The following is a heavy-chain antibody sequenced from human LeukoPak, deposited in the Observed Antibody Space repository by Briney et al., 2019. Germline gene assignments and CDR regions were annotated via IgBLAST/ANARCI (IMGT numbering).Heavy chain of an antibody. CDR3: VVVVEPPDSDGFDV. Sequence: GGTLRLSCAASGFTFGNSWVHWVRHAPGKGLVWVSLINADGSTTTYADSVKGRFTISRDNARNTLSLQMNSLTIEDTAVYYCVVVVEPPDSDGFDVWGQGTMITVSS. CDR2: INADGSTT. CDR1: GFTFGNSW. V-gene: IGHV3-74*01. J-gene: IGHJ3*01. D-gene: IGHD1-14*01.